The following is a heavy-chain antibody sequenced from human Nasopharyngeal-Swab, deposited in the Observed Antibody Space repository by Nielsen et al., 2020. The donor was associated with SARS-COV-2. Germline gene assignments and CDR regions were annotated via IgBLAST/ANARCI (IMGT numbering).Heavy chain of an antibody. D-gene: IGHD2-15*01. J-gene: IGHJ4*02. Sequence: VRQAPGKGLEWVSFISNSARSIYYADSVKGRFTVSRDNAKNSLYLQMNSLRAEDTALYYCARLAARDILFDSWGQGTLVTVSS. V-gene: IGHV3-48*03. CDR2: ISNSARSI. CDR3: ARLAARDILFDS.